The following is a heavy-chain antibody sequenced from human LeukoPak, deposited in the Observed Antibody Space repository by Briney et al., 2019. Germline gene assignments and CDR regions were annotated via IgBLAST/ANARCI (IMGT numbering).Heavy chain of an antibody. D-gene: IGHD5-12*01. CDR2: IDQDGSEE. J-gene: IGHJ4*02. CDR3: VRDGGVSGYDLLDN. CDR1: GFTFSNYW. V-gene: IGHV3-7*01. Sequence: GGSLRLSCTASGFTFSNYWMTWVRQAPGKGLEWVAHIDQDGSEEHYMDSVKARFTISRDNAKNSLSLQMNSLRAEDTAMYYCVRDGGVSGYDLLDNWGQGTLVTASS.